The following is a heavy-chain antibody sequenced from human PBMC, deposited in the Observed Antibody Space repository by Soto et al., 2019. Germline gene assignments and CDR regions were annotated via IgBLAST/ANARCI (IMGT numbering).Heavy chain of an antibody. Sequence: GASVTVSCKPSGYTFASHASSWVRQAPGQGLEWMGWISAYNGNTNYAQKLQGRVTMTTDTSTSTAYMELRSLRSDDTAVYYCAREYDFWSGYFDPWGQGTLVTVSS. V-gene: IGHV1-18*01. D-gene: IGHD3-3*01. CDR3: AREYDFWSGYFDP. J-gene: IGHJ5*02. CDR1: GYTFASHA. CDR2: ISAYNGNT.